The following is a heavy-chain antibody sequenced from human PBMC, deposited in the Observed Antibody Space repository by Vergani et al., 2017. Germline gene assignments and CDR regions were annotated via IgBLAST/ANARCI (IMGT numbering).Heavy chain of an antibody. CDR2: VSFRGDT. CDR1: GGSLINYY. CDR3: ARSRIYYGAGSPDY. D-gene: IGHD3-10*01. V-gene: IGHV4-59*01. J-gene: IGHJ4*02. Sequence: QVQLQESGPGLVKPSETLSLTCTVSGGSLINYYWSWIRQPPGKGLEWMGYVSFRGDTLYDPSVKGRMTISLNTSSNQFSLYLTSVTAADTAVYYCARSRIYYGAGSPDYWGQGTLVTVSS.